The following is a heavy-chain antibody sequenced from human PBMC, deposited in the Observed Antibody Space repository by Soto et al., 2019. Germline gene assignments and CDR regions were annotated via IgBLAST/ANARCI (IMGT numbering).Heavy chain of an antibody. CDR1: GGSISSGGYY. Sequence: QVQLQESGPGLVKPSQTLSLTCTVSGGSISSGGYYWSWIRQHPGKGLEWIGYIYYSGSTYYNPSLKSRVTISVDTSKNQFSLKLSSVTAADTAVYYCARDYQGGRVVADLGMDVWGQGTTVTVSS. J-gene: IGHJ6*02. V-gene: IGHV4-31*03. CDR2: IYYSGST. CDR3: ARDYQGGRVVADLGMDV. D-gene: IGHD2-15*01.